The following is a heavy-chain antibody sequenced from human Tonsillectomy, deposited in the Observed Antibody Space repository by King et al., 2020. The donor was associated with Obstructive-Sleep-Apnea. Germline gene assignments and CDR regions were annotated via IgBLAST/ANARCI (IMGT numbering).Heavy chain of an antibody. J-gene: IGHJ3*02. Sequence: VQLVESGGGVVQPGGSLRLSCAASGFTFSRYDMHWVRQAPGKGLEWVAFTRYDGSDTCYADSVKGRFTISRDNSKNNLYLQMNSLRAEDTAIYYCAKEDYYDSSGPQGISGFDIWGQGTVVTVSS. D-gene: IGHD3-22*01. V-gene: IGHV3-30*02. CDR2: TRYDGSDT. CDR3: AKEDYYDSSGPQGISGFDI. CDR1: GFTFSRYD.